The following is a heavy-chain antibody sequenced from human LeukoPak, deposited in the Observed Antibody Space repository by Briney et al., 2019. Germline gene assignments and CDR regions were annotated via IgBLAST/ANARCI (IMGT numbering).Heavy chain of an antibody. CDR1: GGSISSYY. D-gene: IGHD2-2*02. Sequence: SETLSLTCTVSGGSISSYYWSWIRQPAGKGLEWIGRIYTSGSTDYNPSLKSRVTMSVDTSKNQFSLKLSSVTAADTAVYYCARGRCSSTSCYTGGWFDPWGQGTLVTVSS. CDR3: ARGRCSSTSCYTGGWFDP. J-gene: IGHJ5*02. CDR2: IYTSGST. V-gene: IGHV4-4*07.